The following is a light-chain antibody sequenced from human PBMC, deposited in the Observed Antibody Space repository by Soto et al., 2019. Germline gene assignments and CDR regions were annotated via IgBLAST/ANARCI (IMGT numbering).Light chain of an antibody. Sequence: EIVLTQSPGTLSLSPGERATLSCRASQSVSSCYSAWYQQQPGQATRLLIYGASSRATGIPDRFSGSGSGNVIPPTISRREHEDSALYYCQQYERSPTYTFGQGTKLEIK. CDR3: QQYERSPTYT. CDR2: GAS. CDR1: QSVSSCY. V-gene: IGKV3-20*01. J-gene: IGKJ2*01.